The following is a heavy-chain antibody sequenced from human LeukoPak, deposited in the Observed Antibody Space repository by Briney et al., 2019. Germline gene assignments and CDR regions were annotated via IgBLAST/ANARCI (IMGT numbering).Heavy chain of an antibody. J-gene: IGHJ4*02. V-gene: IGHV3-23*01. CDR2: IGGSGGST. CDR1: GFTFSSYA. CDR3: AKVRGDGYNYFDY. D-gene: IGHD5-24*01. Sequence: PGGSLRLSCAASGFTFSSYAMSWVRQAPGEGLEWVSAIGGSGGSTYYADSVKGRFTISRDNSKNTLYLQMNSLRADDTAVYYCAKVRGDGYNYFDYWGQGTLVTVSS.